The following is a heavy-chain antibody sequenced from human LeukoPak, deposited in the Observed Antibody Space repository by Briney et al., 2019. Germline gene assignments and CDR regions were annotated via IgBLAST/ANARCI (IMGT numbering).Heavy chain of an antibody. CDR2: IKKDGSEK. V-gene: IGHV3-7*03. Sequence: GGSLRLSCTASGFIFSGSWMAWIRQAPGKGLEWVAIIKKDGSEKDYVDSMKGRFTISRDNAKNSLFLQMNSLRAEDTAIYYCARGSGTYYVTDFDYWGQGTLVTVSS. D-gene: IGHD1-26*01. CDR1: GFIFSGSW. J-gene: IGHJ4*02. CDR3: ARGSGTYYVTDFDY.